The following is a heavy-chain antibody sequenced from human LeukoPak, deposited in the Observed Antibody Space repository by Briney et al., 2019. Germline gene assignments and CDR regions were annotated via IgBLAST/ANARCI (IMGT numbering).Heavy chain of an antibody. D-gene: IGHD6-19*01. J-gene: IGHJ4*02. V-gene: IGHV4-59*01. CDR1: GDSSSNNY. CDR2: FYYTGST. Sequence: SETLSLTCTVSGDSSSNNYWTWIRQSPGKGLEWIGYFYYTGSTSYNPSLQSRVTMSVDTSKNQFSLEPSSVTSADTAVYYCAQSSGRYLDNWGQGILVTVSS. CDR3: AQSSGRYLDN.